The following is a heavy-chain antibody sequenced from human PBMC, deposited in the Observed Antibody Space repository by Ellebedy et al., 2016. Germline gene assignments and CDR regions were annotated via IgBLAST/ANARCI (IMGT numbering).Heavy chain of an antibody. V-gene: IGHV3-7*03. CDR1: GFTFNIYW. Sequence: GESLKISCAASGFTFNIYWMSWVRQAPGKGLEWVANIKVDGSEKYYVDSVKGRFTISRDNAKNSLYLEMNSLRAEDTAVYYCARGHYGMDVWGQGTTVIVSS. CDR2: IKVDGSEK. CDR3: ARGHYGMDV. J-gene: IGHJ6*02.